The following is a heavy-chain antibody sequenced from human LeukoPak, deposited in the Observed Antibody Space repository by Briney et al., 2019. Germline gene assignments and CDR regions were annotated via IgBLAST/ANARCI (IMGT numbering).Heavy chain of an antibody. Sequence: SETLSLTCTVSGGSISSYYWSWIRQPPGKGLEWIGYIYYSGSTNYNPSLKSRVTISVDTSKNQFSLKLSSVTAADTAVYYCARMRGTTLFDYWSQGTLVTVSS. CDR3: ARMRGTTLFDY. CDR1: GGSISSYY. CDR2: IYYSGST. D-gene: IGHD2/OR15-2a*01. V-gene: IGHV4-59*01. J-gene: IGHJ4*02.